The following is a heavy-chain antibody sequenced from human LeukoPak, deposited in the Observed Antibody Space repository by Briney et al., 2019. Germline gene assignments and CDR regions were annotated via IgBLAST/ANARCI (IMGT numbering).Heavy chain of an antibody. CDR2: IKSDGGT. CDR3: ARAPSEIGGYYPEYFRH. J-gene: IGHJ1*01. CDR1: GFTFSTYW. V-gene: IGHV3-74*01. D-gene: IGHD3-22*01. Sequence: GGSLRLSCAASGFTFSTYWMHWVRQAQGKGLVWVSRIKSDGGTNYADSVKGRFTISRDNAKKPVSLQLNGLRPEDTGAYYCARAPSEIGGYYPEYFRHWGQGTLVTVSS.